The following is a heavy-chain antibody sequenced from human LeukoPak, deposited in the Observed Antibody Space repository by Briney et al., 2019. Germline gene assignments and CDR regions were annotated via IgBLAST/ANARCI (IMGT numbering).Heavy chain of an antibody. CDR2: INPNSGGT. V-gene: IGHV1-2*02. CDR3: AREAVADDY. D-gene: IGHD6-19*01. J-gene: IGHJ4*02. CDR1: GGTFSSYA. Sequence: GASVKVSCKASGGTFSSYAISWVRQAPGQGLEWMGWINPNSGGTNYAQKFQGRVTMTRDTSISTAYMELSRLRSDDTAVYYCAREAVADDYWGQGTLVTVSS.